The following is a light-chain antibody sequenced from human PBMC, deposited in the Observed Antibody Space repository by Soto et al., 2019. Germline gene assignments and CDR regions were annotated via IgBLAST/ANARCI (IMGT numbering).Light chain of an antibody. Sequence: QSVLTQPASVSGSPGQSITISCTGASSDVGAYDYVSWYQQHPGKAPKLMIFDVSNRPSGVSNRFSGSKSGNTASLTISGLQAEDEADYYCSSYTSTSTGVFGTGT. CDR3: SSYTSTSTGV. J-gene: IGLJ1*01. CDR1: SSDVGAYDY. V-gene: IGLV2-14*01. CDR2: DVS.